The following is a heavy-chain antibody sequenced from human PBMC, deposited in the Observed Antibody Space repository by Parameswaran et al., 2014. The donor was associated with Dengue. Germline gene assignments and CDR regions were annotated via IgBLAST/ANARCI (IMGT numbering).Heavy chain of an antibody. J-gene: IGHJ6*02. CDR2: IIPILGIA. CDR3: ARDLAYYDFWSGSDYGMDV. Sequence: SWVRQAPGQGLEWMGRIIPILGIANYAQKFQGRVTITADKSTSTAYMELSSLRSEDTAVYYCARDLAYYDFWSGSDYGMDVWGQGTTVTVSS. D-gene: IGHD3-3*01. V-gene: IGHV1-69*04.